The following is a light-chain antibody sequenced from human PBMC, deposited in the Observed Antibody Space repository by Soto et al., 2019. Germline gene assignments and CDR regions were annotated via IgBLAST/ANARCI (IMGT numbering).Light chain of an antibody. J-gene: IGLJ1*01. CDR2: EVS. CDR1: SSDVGSYNL. V-gene: IGLV2-23*02. CDR3: CSYAGSFYV. Sequence: QSVLTQPASVSGSPGQSITISCTGTSSDVGSYNLVSWYQQHPGKAPKLMIYEVSKRPSGVSNRFSGSKSGNTASLTISGLQAEDEADHYCCSYAGSFYVFGTGTKVTVL.